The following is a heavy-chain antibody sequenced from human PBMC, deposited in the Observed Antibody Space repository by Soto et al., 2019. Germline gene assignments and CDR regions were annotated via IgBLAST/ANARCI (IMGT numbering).Heavy chain of an antibody. J-gene: IGHJ4*02. CDR1: GFTLSNYA. CDR2: ISASGGST. CDR3: AKPTSGWSAFDY. Sequence: GGSLRLSCAASGFTLSNYAMNWVRQAPGKGLEWVSSISASGGSTFYADSVKGRFTISRDNSKNTLDLQMNTLIAEDTAVYYCAKPTSGWSAFDYWGQGTLVTVSS. V-gene: IGHV3-23*01. D-gene: IGHD6-19*01.